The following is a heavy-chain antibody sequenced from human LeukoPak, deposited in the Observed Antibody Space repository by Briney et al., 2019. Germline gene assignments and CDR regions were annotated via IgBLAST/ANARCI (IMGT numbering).Heavy chain of an antibody. Sequence: GGSLRLSCAASGFTFDDYAMHWVRQAPGKGLEWVSGISWNSGSIGYADSVKGRFTISRDNSKNTLYLQMNSLRAEDTAVYYCAKKTTFMVRGATSALDYWGQGTLVTVSS. CDR1: GFTFDDYA. V-gene: IGHV3-9*01. D-gene: IGHD3-10*01. J-gene: IGHJ4*02. CDR2: ISWNSGSI. CDR3: AKKTTFMVRGATSALDY.